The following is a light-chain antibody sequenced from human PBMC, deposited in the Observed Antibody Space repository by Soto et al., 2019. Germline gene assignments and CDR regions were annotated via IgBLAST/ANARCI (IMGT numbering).Light chain of an antibody. CDR3: QQRSNWLT. Sequence: EIVLTQSPATLSLSPGERATLSCRASQSVSSYLTWYQQKPGQAPRLLIYAASTRATGIPARFSGSGFGTDFTLTISSPEPEDFAVYYCQQRSNWLTFGGGTKVEIK. J-gene: IGKJ4*01. V-gene: IGKV3-11*01. CDR1: QSVSSY. CDR2: AAS.